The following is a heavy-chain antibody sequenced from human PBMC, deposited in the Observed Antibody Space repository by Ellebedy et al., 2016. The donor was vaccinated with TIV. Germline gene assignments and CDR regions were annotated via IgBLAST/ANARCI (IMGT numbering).Heavy chain of an antibody. J-gene: IGHJ4*02. D-gene: IGHD2-15*01. V-gene: IGHV1-69*04. CDR1: GGTFSSYA. CDR2: IIPILGIA. CDR3: ASINPHCSGGSCPFDY. Sequence: SVKVSXXASGGTFSSYAISWVRQAPGQGLEWMGRIIPILGIANYAQKFQGRVTITADESASTAYMELSSLRSEDTAVYYCASINPHCSGGSCPFDYWGQGTLVTVSS.